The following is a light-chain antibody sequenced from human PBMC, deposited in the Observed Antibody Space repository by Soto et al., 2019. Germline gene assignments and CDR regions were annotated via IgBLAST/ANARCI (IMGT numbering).Light chain of an antibody. CDR2: EVS. Sequence: QSALTQPASVSGSPGQSITISCTGTSSDVGSYNLVSWYQQHPGKAPKLMIYEVSKRPSGVSNRFSGSKSGNTASLTISGLQAEDEADYYCCSYAGSSTFAFGGGTQLTVL. J-gene: IGLJ2*01. V-gene: IGLV2-23*02. CDR1: SSDVGSYNL. CDR3: CSYAGSSTFA.